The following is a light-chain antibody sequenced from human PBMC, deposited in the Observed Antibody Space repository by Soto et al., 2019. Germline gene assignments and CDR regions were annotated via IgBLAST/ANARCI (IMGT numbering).Light chain of an antibody. V-gene: IGKV3-15*01. CDR1: QSVSSN. CDR3: QQYTREVT. J-gene: IGKJ5*01. Sequence: EIVMTQSPATLSVSPGERATLSCRASQSVSSNLAWYQQKPGQAPRLLIYGASTRATGIPGRFSGSGSGTEFTLTISSLQSEDFAVYYCQQYTREVTFGQGTRLEIK. CDR2: GAS.